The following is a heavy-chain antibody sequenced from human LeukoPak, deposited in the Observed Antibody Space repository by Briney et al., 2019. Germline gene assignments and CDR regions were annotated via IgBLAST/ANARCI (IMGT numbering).Heavy chain of an antibody. D-gene: IGHD3-3*01. CDR3: ARGPKIFGVVKYYYYYYMDV. V-gene: IGHV1-69*13. CDR2: IIPIFGTA. J-gene: IGHJ6*03. CDR1: GGTFSSYA. Sequence: SVKVSCKASGGTFSSYAISWVRQAPGQGLEWMGGIIPIFGTANYAQKFQGRVTITADESTSTAYMELSSLRSEDTAVYYCARGPKIFGVVKYYYYYYMDVWGKGTTVTVSS.